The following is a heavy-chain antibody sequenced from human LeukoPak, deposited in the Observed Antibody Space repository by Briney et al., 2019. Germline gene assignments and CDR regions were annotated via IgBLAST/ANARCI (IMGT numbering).Heavy chain of an antibody. Sequence: ASVKVSCKASGYTFTGYYMHWVRQPPGQGLEWLGWINPNSGGTNYAQKFQGRVTMTRDTSISTAYMEVSRLRSDDTAVYYCATPGGLDSNYVFDYWGQGTLVTVSS. CDR2: INPNSGGT. CDR1: GYTFTGYY. J-gene: IGHJ4*02. D-gene: IGHD4-11*01. CDR3: ATPGGLDSNYVFDY. V-gene: IGHV1-2*02.